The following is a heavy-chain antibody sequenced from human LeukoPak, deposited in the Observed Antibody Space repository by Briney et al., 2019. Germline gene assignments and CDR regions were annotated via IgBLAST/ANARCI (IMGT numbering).Heavy chain of an antibody. CDR3: AKVACSSTSCYRLGDAFDI. CDR1: GFTFDDYA. V-gene: IGHV3-9*01. Sequence: GGSLRLSCAASGFTFDDYAMHWVRQAPGKGLEWVSRISWNSGSIGYADSVKGRFTISRDNAKNSLYLQMNSLRAEDTALYYCAKVACSSTSCYRLGDAFDIWGQGTMITVSS. J-gene: IGHJ3*02. D-gene: IGHD2-2*02. CDR2: ISWNSGSI.